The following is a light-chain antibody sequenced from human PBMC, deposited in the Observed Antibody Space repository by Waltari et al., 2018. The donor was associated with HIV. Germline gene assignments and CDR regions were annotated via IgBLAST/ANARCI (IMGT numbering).Light chain of an antibody. V-gene: IGLV2-14*03. J-gene: IGLJ2*01. CDR1: SRDIGRSNS. Sequence: QSALTQTASVSGSPGQALTIYCTGTSRDIGRSNSDSWHQQPPGKAPKLMISDVSNRPSGVSNRFSGSKSGNTASRTISGLQAEDEADYYCSSYTSSSTLEVVFGGGTKLTVL. CDR2: DVS. CDR3: SSYTSSSTLEVV.